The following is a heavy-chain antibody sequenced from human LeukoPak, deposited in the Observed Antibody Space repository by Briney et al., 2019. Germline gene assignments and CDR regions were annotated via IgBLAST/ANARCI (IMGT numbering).Heavy chain of an antibody. D-gene: IGHD3-9*01. CDR1: GFTFSDYD. Sequence: GGSLRLSCAASGFTFSDYDMSWIRQAPGKGLEWLSYISRSGSNKHYADSVKGRFTTSRDNDKNSLYLQINSLGADDTAVYDCARSPSLVFGWLLERWYVDDWGQGTLVTVSS. CDR2: ISRSGSNK. CDR3: ARSPSLVFGWLLERWYVDD. J-gene: IGHJ4*02. V-gene: IGHV3-11*01.